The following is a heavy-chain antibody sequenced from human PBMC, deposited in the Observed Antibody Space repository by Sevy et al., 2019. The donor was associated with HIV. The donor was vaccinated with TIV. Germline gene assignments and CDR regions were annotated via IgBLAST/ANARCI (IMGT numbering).Heavy chain of an antibody. V-gene: IGHV4-30-4*01. Sequence: SETLSLTCTVSGGSISSGDYYWSWIRQPPGKGLEWIGYIYYSGSTYYNPSLKSRFTISVDTSKNQFSLKLSSVTAADTAVYYCARDPGDDYSNSRWYFDLWGRGTLVTVSS. CDR2: IYYSGST. CDR3: ARDPGDDYSNSRWYFDL. CDR1: GGSISSGDYY. D-gene: IGHD4-4*01. J-gene: IGHJ2*01.